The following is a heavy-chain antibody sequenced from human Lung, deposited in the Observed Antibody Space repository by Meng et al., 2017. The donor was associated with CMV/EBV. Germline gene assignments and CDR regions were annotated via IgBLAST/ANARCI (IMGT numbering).Heavy chain of an antibody. CDR2: IYYSGST. CDR1: GGSISSYY. V-gene: IGHV4-59*01. D-gene: IGHD3-10*01. CDR3: AREEGIGGFDP. J-gene: IGHJ5*02. Sequence: QVQLQESGPGLVKPSETQSLTCTVSGGSISSYYWSWIRQPPGKGLEWIGYIYYSGSTNYNPSLKSRVTISVDTSKNQFSLKLSSVTAADTAVYYCAREEGIGGFDPWGQGTLVTVSS.